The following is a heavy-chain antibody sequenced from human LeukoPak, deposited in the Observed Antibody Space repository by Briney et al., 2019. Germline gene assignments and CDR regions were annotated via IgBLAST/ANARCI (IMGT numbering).Heavy chain of an antibody. CDR3: ARHFLYHFDF. CDR2: INPDSGGT. V-gene: IGHV1-2*02. CDR1: GGTFSSYA. J-gene: IGHJ2*01. Sequence: ASVKVSCKASGGTFSSYAISWVRQAPGQGLEWIGWINPDSGGTNYAQKFQGRVTMTRDTSITTVNMELSKLSSDDTAVYYCARHFLYHFDFWGRGTLVTVSS. D-gene: IGHD3-3*02.